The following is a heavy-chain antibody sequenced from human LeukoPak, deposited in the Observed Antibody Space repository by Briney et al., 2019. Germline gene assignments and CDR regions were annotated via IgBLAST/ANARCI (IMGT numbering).Heavy chain of an antibody. D-gene: IGHD5-24*01. CDR1: GFTFKKYW. Sequence: GGSLRLSCAASGFTFKKYWMSWVRQVPGKGLECLANIKEDGSETYYADSVKGRFTISRDNPKNLLFLQISSLRVEDTAVYYCARETPRRGETRDGYRWGQGTLVTVSS. V-gene: IGHV3-7*01. CDR3: ARETPRRGETRDGYR. J-gene: IGHJ4*02. CDR2: IKEDGSET.